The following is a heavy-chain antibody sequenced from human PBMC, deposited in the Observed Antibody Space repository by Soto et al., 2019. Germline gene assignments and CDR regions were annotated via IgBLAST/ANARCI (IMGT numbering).Heavy chain of an antibody. V-gene: IGHV4-4*02. CDR3: GRANTSGSPIDS. Sequence: QVQLQQSGPGLVKPSGTLSHTCAVSGGSVSSPNCWNWVRQPPEKGLEWIGEVHHSGTSNYSPSLKTRLTLSVDKSNNEVYMNLRSVTAADTAIYYCGRANTSGSPIDSWGQGILVTVSS. D-gene: IGHD6-19*01. CDR1: GGSVSSPNC. J-gene: IGHJ4*02. CDR2: VHHSGTS.